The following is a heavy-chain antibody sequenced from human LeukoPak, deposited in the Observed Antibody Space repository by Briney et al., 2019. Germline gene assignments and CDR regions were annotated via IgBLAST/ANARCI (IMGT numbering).Heavy chain of an antibody. V-gene: IGHV4-31*03. Sequence: SETLSLTCTVSGGSISSGGYYWSWIRQHPGKGLEWIGYIYYSGSTYYNPSLKSRVTISVDTSKNQFSLKLSSVTAADTAVYYCASGYDSSGYFGYWGQGTLVTVSS. D-gene: IGHD3-22*01. CDR2: IYYSGST. J-gene: IGHJ4*02. CDR1: GGSISSGGYY. CDR3: ASGYDSSGYFGY.